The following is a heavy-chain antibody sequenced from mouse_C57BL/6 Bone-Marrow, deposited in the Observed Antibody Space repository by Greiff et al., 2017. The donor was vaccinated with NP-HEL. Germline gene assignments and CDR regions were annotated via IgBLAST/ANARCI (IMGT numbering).Heavy chain of an antibody. CDR1: GYTFTSYW. J-gene: IGHJ1*03. Sequence: QVQLQQSGAELVKPGASVKLSCKASGYTFTSYWMQWVKQRPGQGLEWIGEIDPSDSYTNYNQKFKGKATLTVDTSSSTAYMQLSSLTSEDSAVYYCAREGDYYGSDRYFDVWGTGTTVTVSS. CDR2: IDPSDSYT. CDR3: AREGDYYGSDRYFDV. V-gene: IGHV1-50*01. D-gene: IGHD1-1*01.